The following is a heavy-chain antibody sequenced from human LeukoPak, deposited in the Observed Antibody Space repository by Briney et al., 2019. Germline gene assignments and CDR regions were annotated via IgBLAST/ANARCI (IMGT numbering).Heavy chain of an antibody. CDR1: GGSISSSDYY. CDR3: ASRNTVRGAFDI. J-gene: IGHJ3*02. D-gene: IGHD2/OR15-2a*01. CDR2: IYYSGST. V-gene: IGHV4-39*01. Sequence: SETLSLTCTVSGGSISSSDYYWGWIRQPPGKGLEWIGSIYYSGSTYYNPSLTSRVTISVDTSKNQFSLRLTSVTAADAAVYYCASRNTVRGAFDIWGQGTLVTVSS.